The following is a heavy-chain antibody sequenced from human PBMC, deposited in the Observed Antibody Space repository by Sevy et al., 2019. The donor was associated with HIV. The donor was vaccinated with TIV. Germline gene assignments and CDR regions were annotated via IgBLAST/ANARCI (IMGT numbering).Heavy chain of an antibody. CDR3: ARVDCSGGSCYSTDYYFDY. V-gene: IGHV3-7*03. CDR2: IKQDGSEK. Sequence: GGSLRLSCAASGFTFSSYWMSWVRQAPGKGLEWVANIKQDGSEKYYVDSVKGRFTTSRENAKNSLYLQMNSLRAEDTAVYYCARVDCSGGSCYSTDYYFDYWGQGTLVTVSS. CDR1: GFTFSSYW. D-gene: IGHD2-15*01. J-gene: IGHJ4*02.